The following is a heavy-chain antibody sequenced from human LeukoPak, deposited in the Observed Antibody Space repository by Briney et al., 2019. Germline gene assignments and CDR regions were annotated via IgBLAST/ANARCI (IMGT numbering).Heavy chain of an antibody. D-gene: IGHD2-15*01. Sequence: GGSLRLSCATSGFSFSSYAMSWVRQAPGKGLEWVSAMSSSDDGRYYAASVRGRFTISRDTSRSTLYLQMNSLRAEDAAVYYCAKAPVTSCRGAFCYPFDYWGQGTLVTVSS. CDR2: MSSSDDGR. CDR1: GFSFSSYA. J-gene: IGHJ4*02. V-gene: IGHV3-23*01. CDR3: AKAPVTSCRGAFCYPFDY.